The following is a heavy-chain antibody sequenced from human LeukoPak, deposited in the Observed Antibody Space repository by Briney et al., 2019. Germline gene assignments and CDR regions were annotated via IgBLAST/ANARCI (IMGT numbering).Heavy chain of an antibody. J-gene: IGHJ4*02. V-gene: IGHV3-21*01. CDR1: GFTFSSYG. CDR2: ISSSTSHI. Sequence: GGSLRLSCAASGFTFSSYGMNWVRQAPGKGLEWVSSISSSTSHIYYADSVKGRVTISRDNAKNSLYLQMNSLRAEDTAVYYCARAYCSSTSCNYYLDYWGQGTLVSVSS. CDR3: ARAYCSSTSCNYYLDY. D-gene: IGHD2-2*01.